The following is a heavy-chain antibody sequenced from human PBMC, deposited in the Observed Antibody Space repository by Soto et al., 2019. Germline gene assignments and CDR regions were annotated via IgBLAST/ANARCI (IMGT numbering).Heavy chain of an antibody. D-gene: IGHD3-16*01. CDR3: AREQSGEIMTMTDAFDI. V-gene: IGHV1-3*01. J-gene: IGHJ3*02. CDR2: INAGNGNT. CDR1: GYTFTSYA. Sequence: ASVKVSCKASGYTFTSYAIHWVRQAPGPRLEWMGWINAGNGNTQYSQKFQGRVTITRDTSASIAYMEVSSLRSEDTAFFYCAREQSGEIMTMTDAFDIWGQGTMVTVSS.